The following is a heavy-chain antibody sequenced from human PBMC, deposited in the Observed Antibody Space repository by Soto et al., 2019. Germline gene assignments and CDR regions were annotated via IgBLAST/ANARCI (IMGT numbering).Heavy chain of an antibody. CDR2: INSDGSST. CDR3: ASSWQQNGMDV. J-gene: IGHJ6*02. D-gene: IGHD6-13*01. CDR1: GFTFSSYW. Sequence: GGSLRLSCAASGFTFSSYWMHWVRQAPGKGLVWVSRINSDGSSTSYADSVRGRFTIFRDNAKNTLYLQMNSLRAEDTAVYYCASSWQQNGMDVWGQGTTVTVSS. V-gene: IGHV3-74*01.